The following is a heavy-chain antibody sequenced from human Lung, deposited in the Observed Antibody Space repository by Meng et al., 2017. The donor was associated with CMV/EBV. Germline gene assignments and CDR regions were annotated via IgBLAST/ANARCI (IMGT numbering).Heavy chain of an antibody. CDR2: MYSGGST. D-gene: IGHD2-8*02. CDR1: GFTVNNNF. J-gene: IGHJ6*02. CDR3: VKDMYWDQSYHGMDV. Sequence: GSXRLSXAASGFTVNNNFLTWVRQAPGKGLEWVSVMYSGGSTYYTDSVKGRFTLSRDKSKNTLYLQMNRLRVEDTGVYYCVKDMYWDQSYHGMDVWGQGNXV. V-gene: IGHV3-66*02.